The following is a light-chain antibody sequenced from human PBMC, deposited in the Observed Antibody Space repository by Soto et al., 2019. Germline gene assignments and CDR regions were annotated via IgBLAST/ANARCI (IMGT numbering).Light chain of an antibody. V-gene: IGLV2-14*01. J-gene: IGLJ7*01. Sequence: QSALTQPASVSGSPGQSITISCSGTSSDVGGYDYVSWYQQHPGKAPKLMIYDVSNRPSGVSNRYSGSKSGNTASLTISGLQAEDEADYYCSSYTSSNIQVFGGGTQLTVL. CDR1: SSDVGGYDY. CDR2: DVS. CDR3: SSYTSSNIQV.